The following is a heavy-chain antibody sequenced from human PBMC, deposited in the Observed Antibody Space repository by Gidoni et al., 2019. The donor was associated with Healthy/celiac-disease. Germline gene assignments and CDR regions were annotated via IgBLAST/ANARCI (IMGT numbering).Heavy chain of an antibody. D-gene: IGHD2-15*01. CDR3: ARDSCSGGSCYSIHNWFDP. CDR2: IIPILAIA. CDR1: GGTFRRYT. V-gene: IGHV1-69*04. Sequence: HVQLVHSGAEVQKPGSSLQVSCKASGGTFRRYTLSWVPHAPGQGLAWMGRIIPILAIANYAQKFQGIVTITAAKSTSTAYMELSSLRSEDTVVYYCARDSCSGGSCYSIHNWFDPWGQGALVTVSS. J-gene: IGHJ5*02.